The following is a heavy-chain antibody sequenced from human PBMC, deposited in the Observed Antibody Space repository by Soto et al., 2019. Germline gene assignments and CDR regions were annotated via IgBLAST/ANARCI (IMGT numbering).Heavy chain of an antibody. J-gene: IGHJ6*02. CDR1: GGSISSYS. V-gene: IGHV4-4*07. CDR3: ARDRGAAATGYYGMDV. Sequence: PSETLSLTCTVSGGSISSYSSWIRQPAGKGLEWIGRIYTSGSTNYNPSLKSRVTMSVDTSKNQFSLKLSSVTAADTAVYYCARDRGAAATGYYGMDVWGQGTTVTVSS. D-gene: IGHD6-13*01. CDR2: IYTSGST.